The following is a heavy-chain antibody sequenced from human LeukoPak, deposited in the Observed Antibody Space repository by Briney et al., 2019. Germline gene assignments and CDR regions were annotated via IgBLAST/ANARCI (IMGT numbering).Heavy chain of an antibody. J-gene: IGHJ6*03. CDR3: ARDLIDHYYYYYYYMDV. CDR1: GYSISSGYY. CDR2: IYHNGST. D-gene: IGHD2-21*01. Sequence: SETLSLTCAVSGYSISSGYYWGWIRQPPGKGLEWIGSIYHNGSTYYNPSLKSRVTISVDTSKNQFSLKLSSATAADTAVYYCARDLIDHYYYYYYYMDVWGKGTTVTVSS. V-gene: IGHV4-38-2*02.